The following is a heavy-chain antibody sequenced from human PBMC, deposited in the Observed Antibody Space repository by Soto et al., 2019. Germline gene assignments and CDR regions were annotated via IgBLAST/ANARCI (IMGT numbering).Heavy chain of an antibody. D-gene: IGHD1-26*01. CDR2: IHTSGSA. J-gene: IGHJ6*02. Sequence: QVQLQESGPGLVKPSETLSLICTVSGDSISTYFWTWVRQPAGKGLEWIGRIHTSGSANYNLSLKSRLTMSVDTSRNQFSLNLSSVTAADTAVYYCAREEKLGRGLDVWGQGTTVIVS. CDR1: GDSISTYF. V-gene: IGHV4-4*07. CDR3: AREEKLGRGLDV.